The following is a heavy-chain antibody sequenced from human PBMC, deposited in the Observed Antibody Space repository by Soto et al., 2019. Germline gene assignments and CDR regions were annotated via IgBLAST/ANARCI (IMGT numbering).Heavy chain of an antibody. J-gene: IGHJ1*01. CDR3: ESGPSRLHYVRIGYPYFGWASSQH. V-gene: IGHV1-24*01. CDR1: GYTLTELS. D-gene: IGHD3-22*01. Sequence: ASVKVSCKVSGYTLTELSMHWVRQAPGKGLEWMGGFDPEDGETIYAQKFQGRVTMTEDTSTDTAYMELSSLRSEDTAVYYCESGPSRLHYVRIGYPYFGWASSQHCGQGSRVTV. CDR2: FDPEDGET.